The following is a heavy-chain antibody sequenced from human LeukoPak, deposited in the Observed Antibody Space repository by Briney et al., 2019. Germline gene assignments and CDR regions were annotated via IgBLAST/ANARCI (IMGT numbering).Heavy chain of an antibody. CDR3: ARKPAVAGTYDY. J-gene: IGHJ4*02. CDR2: INPNSGGT. D-gene: IGHD6-19*01. V-gene: IGHV1-2*02. Sequence: ASVKVSCKASGYTFTGYYMHWVRQAPGQGLEWMGWINPNSGGTNYAQKFQVRGTMTRDTSISTAYMELSRLRSDDTAVYYCARKPAVAGTYDYWGQGTLVTVSS. CDR1: GYTFTGYY.